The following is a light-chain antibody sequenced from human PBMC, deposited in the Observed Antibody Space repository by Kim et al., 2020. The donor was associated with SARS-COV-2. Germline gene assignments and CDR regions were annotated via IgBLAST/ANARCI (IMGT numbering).Light chain of an antibody. Sequence: QSVLTQPPSASGTPGQRVSISCSGSRSNIGDNYVYWYQHLPGAAPKLLIYRDSQRPSGVPDRFSGSKSGTSGSLAISGLRSQDEADYYCATWDDTVNVGVFGGGTQLTVL. CDR3: ATWDDTVNVGV. V-gene: IGLV1-47*01. CDR2: RDS. CDR1: RSNIGDNY. J-gene: IGLJ2*01.